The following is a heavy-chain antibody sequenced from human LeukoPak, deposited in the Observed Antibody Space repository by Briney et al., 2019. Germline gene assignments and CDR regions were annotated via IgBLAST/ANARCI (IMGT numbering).Heavy chain of an antibody. Sequence: SSETLSLTCTVSGXSISSSSYYWGWIRQPPGKGLEWIGSMYYSGSTYYNPSLKSRVTISVDTSKNQFSLKLSSVSAADTAVYYCARGLYRSGWYEFDYWGQGTLVTVFS. CDR1: GXSISSSSYY. J-gene: IGHJ4*02. CDR2: MYYSGST. CDR3: ARGLYRSGWYEFDY. D-gene: IGHD6-19*01. V-gene: IGHV4-39*01.